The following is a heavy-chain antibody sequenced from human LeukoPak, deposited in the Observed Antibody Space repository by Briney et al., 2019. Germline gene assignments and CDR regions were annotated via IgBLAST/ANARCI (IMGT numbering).Heavy chain of an antibody. V-gene: IGHV3-21*01. CDR2: ITSSSSNT. Sequence: GGSLRLSCAASGFAFSSYSMNWVRQAPGKGPEWVSSITSSSSNTYYADSVKGRFTISRDNAKNALNLHMNNLRAEDTAVYYCARDPAFDVPGASRWTNWFDPWGQGTLVTVSS. D-gene: IGHD2-2*01. CDR1: GFAFSSYS. CDR3: ARDPAFDVPGASRWTNWFDP. J-gene: IGHJ5*02.